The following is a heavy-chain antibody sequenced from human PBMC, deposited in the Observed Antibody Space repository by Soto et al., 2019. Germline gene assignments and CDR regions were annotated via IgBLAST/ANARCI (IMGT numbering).Heavy chain of an antibody. Sequence: PSETLSLTCAVYGGSFSGYYWSWIRQPPGKGLEWIGEINHSGSTNYNPSLKSRVTISVDTSKNQFSLKLSSVTAADTAVYYCASHSSGWTYYFDYWGQGTLVTVS. V-gene: IGHV4-34*01. CDR1: GGSFSGYY. CDR3: ASHSSGWTYYFDY. D-gene: IGHD6-19*01. J-gene: IGHJ4*02. CDR2: INHSGST.